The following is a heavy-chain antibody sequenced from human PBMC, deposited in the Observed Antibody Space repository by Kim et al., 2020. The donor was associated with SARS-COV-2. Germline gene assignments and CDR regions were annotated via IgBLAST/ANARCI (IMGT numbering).Heavy chain of an antibody. CDR1: GGSISSGGYY. J-gene: IGHJ3*02. Sequence: SETLSLTCSVSGGSISSGGYYWSWIRQHPGKGLEWIGYIYYSGNTYYNPSLKSRVTISVDTSKNQFSLKLSSVTAADTAVYYCARDNTGFPESAWEIHARYCTDGVCRRSVAFDIWGQGTMVTVSS. CDR2: IYYSGNT. V-gene: IGHV4-31*03. CDR3: ARDNTGFPESAWEIHARYCTDGVCRRSVAFDI. D-gene: IGHD2-8*01.